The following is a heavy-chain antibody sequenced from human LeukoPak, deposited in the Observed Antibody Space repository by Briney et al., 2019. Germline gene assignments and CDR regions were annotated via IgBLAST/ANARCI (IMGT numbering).Heavy chain of an antibody. CDR1: GFTFSSYA. V-gene: IGHV3-30*04. CDR2: ISYDGSNE. D-gene: IGHD6-6*01. CDR3: ARPRGLRYSSSSVYFDY. J-gene: IGHJ4*02. Sequence: PGGSLRLSCAASGFTFSSYAMHWVRQAPGKGLEWVAVISYDGSNEYYADSVKGRFTISRDNSKNTLYLQMNSLRAEDTAVYYCARPRGLRYSSSSVYFDYWGQGTLVTVSS.